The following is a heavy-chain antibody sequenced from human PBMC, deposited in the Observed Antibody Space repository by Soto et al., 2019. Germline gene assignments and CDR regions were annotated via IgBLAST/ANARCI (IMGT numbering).Heavy chain of an antibody. J-gene: IGHJ3*01. D-gene: IGHD2-8*02. CDR1: GFICSSYD. CDR2: ILVDGRT. CDR3: AKATATGGGAFDL. Sequence: GGSLRLSCAASGFICSSYDMSWVRQAPGKGLEWVSTILVDGRTFYVDSVKGRFTISRDSSQNTVYLQMNSLTVGDTALYYCAKATATGGGAFDLCGQGTMVTVSS. V-gene: IGHV3-23*01.